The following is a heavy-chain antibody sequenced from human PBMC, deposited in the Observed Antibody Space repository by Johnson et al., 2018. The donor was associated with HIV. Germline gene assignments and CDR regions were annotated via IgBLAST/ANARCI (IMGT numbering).Heavy chain of an antibody. D-gene: IGHD3-22*01. J-gene: IGHJ3*02. CDR2: IYSGGYT. V-gene: IGHV3-66*02. Sequence: MQLVESGGGLVQPGGSLRLSCAASGFTVSGNYMNWVRQAPGKGLEWVSVIYSGGYTYSADSVKGRFTISRDNSKNTLYLQMNSLRVEDTAVYYCARGSRYTYDNDDAYLLHAFDIWGQGTTVTVSS. CDR3: ARGSRYTYDNDDAYLLHAFDI. CDR1: GFTVSGNY.